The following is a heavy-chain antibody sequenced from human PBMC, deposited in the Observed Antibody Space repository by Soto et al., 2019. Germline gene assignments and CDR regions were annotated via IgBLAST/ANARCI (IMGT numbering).Heavy chain of an antibody. CDR3: ARAVVLMVYAPWWYFDL. D-gene: IGHD2-8*01. CDR2: IYSGGST. J-gene: IGHJ2*01. V-gene: IGHV3-53*01. Sequence: EVQLVESGGGLIQPGGSLRLSCAASGFTVSSNYMSWVRQAPEKGLEWVSVIYSGGSTYYADSVKGRFTISRDNSKNTLYLQMNSLRAEDTAVYYCARAVVLMVYAPWWYFDLWGRGTLVTVSS. CDR1: GFTVSSNY.